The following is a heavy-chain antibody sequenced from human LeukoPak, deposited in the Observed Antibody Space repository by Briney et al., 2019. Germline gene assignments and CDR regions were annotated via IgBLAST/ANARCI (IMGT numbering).Heavy chain of an antibody. CDR3: ARSRWLDAFDY. D-gene: IGHD6-19*01. CDR1: GFTVSSNY. V-gene: IGHV3-66*01. CDR2: IYSGGST. Sequence: GGSLRLSCAASGFTVSSNYMSWVRQVPGKGLEWVSVIYSGGSTYYADSVKGRFTISRDNSKNTLYLQMNSLRADDTAVYYCARSRWLDAFDYWGQGTLVTVSS. J-gene: IGHJ4*02.